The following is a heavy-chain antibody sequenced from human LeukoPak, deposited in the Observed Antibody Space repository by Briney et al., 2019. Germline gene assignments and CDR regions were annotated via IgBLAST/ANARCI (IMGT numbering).Heavy chain of an antibody. V-gene: IGHV4-34*01. J-gene: IGHJ4*02. Sequence: SETLSLTCAVYGGSLSGYYWSWIRQPPGKGLEWIGEINHSGSTNYNPSLKSRVTISVDTSKNQFSLKLSSVTAADTAVYYCARYDYGGNSFDYWGQGTLVTVSS. CDR3: ARYDYGGNSFDY. D-gene: IGHD4-23*01. CDR1: GGSLSGYY. CDR2: INHSGST.